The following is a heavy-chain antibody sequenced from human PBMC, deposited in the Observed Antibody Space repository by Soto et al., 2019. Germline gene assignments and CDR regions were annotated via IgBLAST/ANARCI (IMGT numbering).Heavy chain of an antibody. CDR1: GGSISSGGYY. Sequence: SETLSLTCTVSGGSISSGGYYWSWIRQHPGKGLEWIGYIYYSGSTYYNPSLKSRVTISVDTSKNQFSLKLSSVTAADTAVYYCARAIAAADYYYMDVWGKGTTVTVSS. D-gene: IGHD6-13*01. CDR3: ARAIAAADYYYMDV. CDR2: IYYSGST. J-gene: IGHJ6*03. V-gene: IGHV4-31*03.